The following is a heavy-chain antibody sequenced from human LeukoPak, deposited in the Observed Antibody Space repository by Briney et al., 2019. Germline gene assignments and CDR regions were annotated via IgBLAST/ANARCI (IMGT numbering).Heavy chain of an antibody. J-gene: IGHJ4*02. V-gene: IGHV3-74*01. D-gene: IGHD2-2*02. Sequence: GGSLRLSCAASGFTFSSYWMHWVRQAPGKGLVWVSRINSDGSSTSYADSVKGRFTISRDNAKNTLYLQMNSLRAEDTAVYYCASEYQLLYDPYFDYWGQGTLVTVSS. CDR2: INSDGSST. CDR3: ASEYQLLYDPYFDY. CDR1: GFTFSSYW.